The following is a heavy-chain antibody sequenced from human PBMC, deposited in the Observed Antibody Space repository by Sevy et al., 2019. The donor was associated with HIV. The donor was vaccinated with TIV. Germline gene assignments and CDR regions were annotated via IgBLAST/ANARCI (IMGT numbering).Heavy chain of an antibody. CDR3: ARVRGVAGNYYYYGMDV. CDR1: GDSVSSNSAA. D-gene: IGHD6-19*01. V-gene: IGHV6-1*01. CDR2: TYYRSKWYN. Sequence: SQTLSLTCAISGDSVSSNSAAWNWIRQSPSRGLEWLGRTYYRSKWYNDYAVSVKSRITINPDTSKNQFSLQLNSVTPEDTAVYYCARVRGVAGNYYYYGMDVWGQRTTVTVSS. J-gene: IGHJ6*02.